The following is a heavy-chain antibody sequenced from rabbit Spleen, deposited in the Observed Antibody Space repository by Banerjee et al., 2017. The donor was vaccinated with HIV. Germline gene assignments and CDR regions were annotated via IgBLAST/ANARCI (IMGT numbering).Heavy chain of an antibody. CDR2: IRGSSDNL. J-gene: IGHJ3*01. D-gene: IGHD7-1*01. CDR1: GFTLSSYW. V-gene: IGHV1S40*01. CDR3: ARDFNSGYGSDTSAPYTRLDL. Sequence: QSLEESGGDLVQPEGSLTLPCTASGFTLSSYWMSWVRQAPAQELEWLGCIRGSSDNLHYASWAKGRFTISKTSSTTVTLQMTSLTAADTATYFCARDFNSGYGSDTSAPYTRLDLWGPGTLVTVS.